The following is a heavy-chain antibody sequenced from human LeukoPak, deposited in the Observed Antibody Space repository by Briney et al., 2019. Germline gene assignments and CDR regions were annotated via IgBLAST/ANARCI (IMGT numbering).Heavy chain of an antibody. Sequence: PGGSLRLSCTASGFTFSDYSMNWVRQAPGKGLEWASCISRRSRHVYYAGSVKGRFTISRDNAWNSLYLQMNSLRAEDMAVYFCVRDLLGSGSTTAYLHHWGQGTLVTVSS. CDR2: ISRRSRHV. D-gene: IGHD1-1*01. CDR1: GFTFSDYS. J-gene: IGHJ1*01. CDR3: VRDLLGSGSTTAYLHH. V-gene: IGHV3-21*01.